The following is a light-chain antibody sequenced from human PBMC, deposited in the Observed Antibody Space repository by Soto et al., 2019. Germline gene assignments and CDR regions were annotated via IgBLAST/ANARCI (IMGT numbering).Light chain of an antibody. CDR1: QSITSW. V-gene: IGKV1-5*03. Sequence: DIQMTQSPSTLSASVGDRVTITCRASQSITSWLAWYQQKPGRAPKVLIYKASTLASGVPSRFSSSASGTEFTLTISSLQPDDFATYHCQQYHSYPLTFGGATKAEI. CDR2: KAS. CDR3: QQYHSYPLT. J-gene: IGKJ4*01.